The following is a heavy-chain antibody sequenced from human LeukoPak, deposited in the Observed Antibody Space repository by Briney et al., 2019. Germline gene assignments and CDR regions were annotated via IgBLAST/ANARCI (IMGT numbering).Heavy chain of an antibody. CDR1: GFTFSSYA. D-gene: IGHD3-22*01. V-gene: IGHV3-30-3*01. CDR3: ARDRPYYYDSSGYFLFDY. Sequence: GRSLRLSCAASGFTFSSYAMHWVRQAPGKGLEWVAVISYDGSNKYYADSVKGRFIISRDNSKNTLYLQMNSLRAEDTAVYYCARDRPYYYDSSGYFLFDYWGQGTLVTVSS. CDR2: ISYDGSNK. J-gene: IGHJ4*02.